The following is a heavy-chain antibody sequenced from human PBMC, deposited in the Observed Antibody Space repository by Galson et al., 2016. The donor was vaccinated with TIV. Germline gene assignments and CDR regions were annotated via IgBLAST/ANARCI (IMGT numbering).Heavy chain of an antibody. D-gene: IGHD3-10*01. Sequence: SVKVSCKASGGTFSNFVISWVRQAPGQGLEWMGSINPIFGTANYAQKFQGRVTITADTSTSTIYMELSSLRSEDTAVYYCARGRGYYFGSGSSYFNYWGQGTLATVSS. CDR3: ARGRGYYFGSGSSYFNY. J-gene: IGHJ4*02. CDR1: GGTFSNFV. CDR2: INPIFGTA. V-gene: IGHV1-69*06.